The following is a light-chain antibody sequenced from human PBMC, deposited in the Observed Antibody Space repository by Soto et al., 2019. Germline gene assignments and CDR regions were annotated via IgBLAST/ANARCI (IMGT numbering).Light chain of an antibody. J-gene: IGKJ1*01. V-gene: IGKV3-20*01. Sequence: VLTQSPFTFSVSXAERATPTXXXSQSLTSRYLAWYRQKPGQAPRLLIYGTSSRATGIPDRFSGSGSGTDFTLTISRLEPEDFAVYYCQQYHSSPRTFGQGTKVDIK. CDR2: GTS. CDR1: QSLTSRY. CDR3: QQYHSSPRT.